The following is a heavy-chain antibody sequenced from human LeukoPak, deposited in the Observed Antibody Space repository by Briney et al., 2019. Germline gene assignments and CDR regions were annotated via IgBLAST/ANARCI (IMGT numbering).Heavy chain of an antibody. Sequence: PGGSLRLSCAASGFTFSSYAMHWVRQAPGKGLERVAVISYDGSNKYYADSVKGRFTISRDNSKNTLYLQMNSLRAEDTAVYYCARPGYCSSTSCYAHYYDSSGYFDWGQGTLVTVSS. V-gene: IGHV3-30-3*01. CDR1: GFTFSSYA. J-gene: IGHJ4*02. CDR2: ISYDGSNK. D-gene: IGHD2-2*01. CDR3: ARPGYCSSTSCYAHYYDSSGYFD.